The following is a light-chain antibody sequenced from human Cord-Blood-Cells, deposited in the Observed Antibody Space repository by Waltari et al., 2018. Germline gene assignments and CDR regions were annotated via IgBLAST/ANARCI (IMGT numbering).Light chain of an antibody. CDR2: YAS. J-gene: IGKJ3*01. Sequence: AIQLTQSPSSLSASVGDRVTITCRASQGISSALAWYQQKPGKAPKLLIYYASSLESGVPSRFSGSGSGTDFTLTISSLQPEDFATYYCQQFNSYPRTFGPGTKVDIK. CDR1: QGISSA. V-gene: IGKV1-13*02. CDR3: QQFNSYPRT.